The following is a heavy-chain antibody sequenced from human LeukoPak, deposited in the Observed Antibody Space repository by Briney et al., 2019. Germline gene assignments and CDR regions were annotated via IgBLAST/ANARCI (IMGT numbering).Heavy chain of an antibody. J-gene: IGHJ4*02. V-gene: IGHV3-30*02. CDR3: AKALVLTVAGTYYVDH. D-gene: IGHD6-19*01. CDR1: GFTFSNYG. Sequence: GGSLRLSCAASGFTFSNYGMHWVRQAPGKGLEWVAFIRFDESRTFYGDSVKGRFIISRDTSENTLFLHMHSLRPEDTAVYYCAKALVLTVAGTYYVDHWGQKTLVTVSS. CDR2: IRFDESRT.